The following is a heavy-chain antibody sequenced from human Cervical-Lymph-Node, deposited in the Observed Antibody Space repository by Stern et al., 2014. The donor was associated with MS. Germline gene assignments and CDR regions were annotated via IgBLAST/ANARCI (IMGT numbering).Heavy chain of an antibody. J-gene: IGHJ4*02. CDR2: ITNVGST. D-gene: IGHD1-1*01. CDR3: ARDTSSPERSDW. V-gene: IGHV3-53*01. Sequence: EVQLVESGGGVIXXXGSLRLSCTASGFTVSRDYMTWVRQAPGQGLEWVSLITNVGSTFYPDSVKGRFTISRDDSKNTVYLHMTSLRAEDTAMYYCARDTSSPERSDWWGQGTLVTVSS. CDR1: GFTVSRDY.